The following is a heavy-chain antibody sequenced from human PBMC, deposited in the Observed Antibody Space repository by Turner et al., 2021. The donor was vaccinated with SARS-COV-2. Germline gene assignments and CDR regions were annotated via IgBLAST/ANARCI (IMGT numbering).Heavy chain of an antibody. D-gene: IGHD3-10*02. Sequence: QVQLQQWGAGLLRSSATLSLTCGVQGGSFSAYYWTWIRQIPGQGLEWIGQSDKSGNTNYNPSLQSRGTRSRDTSKNHLSLNLTAGAAADTAVYYCARAALFAAPSGLDVWGPGATVIVSS. J-gene: IGHJ6*02. CDR2: SDKSGNT. V-gene: IGHV4-34*01. CDR1: GGSFSAYY. CDR3: ARAALFAAPSGLDV.